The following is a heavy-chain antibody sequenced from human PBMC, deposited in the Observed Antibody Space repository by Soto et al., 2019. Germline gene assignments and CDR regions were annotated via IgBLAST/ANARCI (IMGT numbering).Heavy chain of an antibody. CDR1: GFSFRNYA. V-gene: IGHV3-23*01. CDR2: ISDVGGAT. CDR3: VKGSRPIPNVIGLIYGRY. D-gene: IGHD4-17*01. Sequence: EVHLLESGGRLVQRGGSLRLSCVASGFSFRNYAMTWVRQAPGKGLEWVSSISDVGGATYSADSVKGRFTISRDDSKNTLYLQMDNLRAEDTAVYFCVKGSRPIPNVIGLIYGRYWGQGTTVTVSS. J-gene: IGHJ4*02.